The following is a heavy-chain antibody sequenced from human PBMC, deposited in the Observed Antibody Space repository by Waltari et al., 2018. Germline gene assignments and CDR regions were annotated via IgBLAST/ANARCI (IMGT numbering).Heavy chain of an antibody. CDR1: GFRFSSSS. J-gene: IGHJ4*02. CDR2: ISISGTKL. D-gene: IGHD1-1*01. Sequence: EVQLLESGGGFVQPGGSLRLSCVVSGFRFSSSSMSWVRQAPGKGVEWVSSISISGTKLYYADSVKGRFTISRDNSKNALHLQMNSLRAEDTAIYYCAKEIRPNDFWGQGTLVTVSS. CDR3: AKEIRPNDF. V-gene: IGHV3-23*01.